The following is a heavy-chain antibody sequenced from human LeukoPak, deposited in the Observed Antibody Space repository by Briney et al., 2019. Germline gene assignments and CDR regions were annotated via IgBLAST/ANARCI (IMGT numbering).Heavy chain of an antibody. CDR2: ICYSGST. Sequence: SETLSLTCTVSGGSISSSSYYWGWIRQPPGKGLEWIGSICYSGSTYYNPSLKSRVTISVDTSKNQFSLKLSSVTAADTAVYYCAKRGPYYYGSGSYYKGAQYYFDSWGQGPLVTVSS. CDR1: GGSISSSSYY. V-gene: IGHV4-39*07. D-gene: IGHD3-10*01. J-gene: IGHJ4*02. CDR3: AKRGPYYYGSGSYYKGAQYYFDS.